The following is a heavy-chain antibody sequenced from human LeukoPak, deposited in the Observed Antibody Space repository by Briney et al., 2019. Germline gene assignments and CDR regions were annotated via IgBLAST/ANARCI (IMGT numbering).Heavy chain of an antibody. CDR2: ISYDGSNK. Sequence: GGSLRLSCAASGFTFSSYAMHWVRQAPGKGLEWVAVISYDGSNKYYADSVKDRFTISRDNSKNTLYLQMNSLRAEDTAVYYCARSPSTVTIPIWGQGTLVTVSS. D-gene: IGHD4-17*01. V-gene: IGHV3-30-3*01. CDR3: ARSPSTVTIPI. J-gene: IGHJ4*02. CDR1: GFTFSSYA.